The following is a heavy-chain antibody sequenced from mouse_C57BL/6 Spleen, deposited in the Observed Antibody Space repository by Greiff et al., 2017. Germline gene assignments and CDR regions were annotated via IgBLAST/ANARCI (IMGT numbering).Heavy chain of an antibody. CDR3: TILFIATVVATGFDY. J-gene: IGHJ2*01. CDR2: IDPESGDT. V-gene: IGHV14-4*01. Sequence: VQLQQSGAELVRPGASVKLSCTASGFNFKDDCMHWVKQRPEQGLEWIGWIDPESGDTEYAAKFQGKATMTADTSSNTAYLQLSSLTSEDTAVYYCTILFIATVVATGFDYWGQGTTLTVSS. CDR1: GFNFKDDC. D-gene: IGHD1-1*01.